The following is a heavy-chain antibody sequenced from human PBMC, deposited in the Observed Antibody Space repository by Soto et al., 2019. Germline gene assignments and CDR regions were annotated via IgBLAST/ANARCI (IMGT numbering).Heavy chain of an antibody. CDR1: GGAISRYY. CDR3: ARVVTPAGRKTYCYCCLDV. Sequence: SETLSLTCTVSGGAISRYYWSWIRQPPGKGLEWIGYIYYSGSTNYNPSLKSRVTISVDTSKNQFSLKLSSVTAADTAVYYCARVVTPAGRKTYCYCCLDVWGQGTTVTVSS. D-gene: IGHD4-4*01. V-gene: IGHV4-59*01. J-gene: IGHJ6*02. CDR2: IYYSGST.